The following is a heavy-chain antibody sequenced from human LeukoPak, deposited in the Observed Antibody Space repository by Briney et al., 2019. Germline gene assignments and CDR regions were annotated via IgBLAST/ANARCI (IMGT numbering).Heavy chain of an antibody. Sequence: GESLKISCQGSGYSITSYWIGWVRQMPGKGLEWMGIIYPGDSDIRYSPSFQGQVTISADKSISTAYLRWSSLKASDTAMYYCARQEYCSGGSCYTWFDPWGQGTLVTVSS. CDR1: GYSITSYW. CDR2: IYPGDSDI. J-gene: IGHJ5*02. CDR3: ARQEYCSGGSCYTWFDP. D-gene: IGHD2-15*01. V-gene: IGHV5-51*01.